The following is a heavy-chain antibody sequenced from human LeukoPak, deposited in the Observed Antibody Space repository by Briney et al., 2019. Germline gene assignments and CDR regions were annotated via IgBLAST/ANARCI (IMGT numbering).Heavy chain of an antibody. CDR3: ARDRGGHNYIL. D-gene: IGHD2-15*01. J-gene: IGHJ4*02. V-gene: IGHV1-2*02. CDR2: INPNSGGT. Sequence: GASVKVSFTASGYTFTSYGISWVRQAPGQGLEWMGWINPNSGGTNYAQKFQGRVTMTTDTSISTAYVELSRLRPDDTAVYYCARDRGGHNYILWGQGTLVTVSS. CDR1: GYTFTSYG.